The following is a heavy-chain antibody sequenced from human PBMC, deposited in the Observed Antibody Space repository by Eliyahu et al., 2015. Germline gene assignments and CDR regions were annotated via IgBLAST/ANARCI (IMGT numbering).Heavy chain of an antibody. Sequence: QVQLVQSGAXVKKPGAXVXVSCKVSGYSLSELXXHWVRQAPGKGLEWMGGFDPEDAKTIYAQKFQGRVTMTEDTSTDTAYMELSSLRSDDTAVYYCAIYKAGPYYFDYWGQGTLVTVSS. CDR1: GYSLSELX. D-gene: IGHD1-14*01. CDR2: FDPEDAKT. V-gene: IGHV1-24*01. CDR3: AIYKAGPYYFDY. J-gene: IGHJ4*02.